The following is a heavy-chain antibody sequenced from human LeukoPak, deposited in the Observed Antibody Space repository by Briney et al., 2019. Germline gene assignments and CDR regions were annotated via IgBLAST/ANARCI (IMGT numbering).Heavy chain of an antibody. V-gene: IGHV1-8*01. CDR2: MNPNTDDT. CDR3: ARGVAASYDY. J-gene: IGHJ4*02. Sequence: ASVKVSCKASGYTFTGFHINWVRQASGQGLEWMGWMNPNTDDTGYAQKFQGRVTMTRDTSISTAYMELSSLTSDDTAMYFCARGVAASYDYWGQGTLVTVSS. D-gene: IGHD5-18*01. CDR1: GYTFTGFH.